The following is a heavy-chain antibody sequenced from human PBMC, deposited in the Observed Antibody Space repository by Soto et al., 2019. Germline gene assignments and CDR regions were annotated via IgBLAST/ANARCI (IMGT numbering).Heavy chain of an antibody. CDR2: ISRSEGS. Sequence: QVQLQESGPGLVKPSGTLSLSCAVSGGSITNTKWWTWVRQAPGKGLEWIGEISRSEGSPCNPSLKGRVAMSLEASNHQVSLRLSSVPAADTAVYHCAIQTISYTADVWGQGTTVTVS. CDR1: GGSITNTKW. J-gene: IGHJ6*02. CDR3: AIQTISYTADV. V-gene: IGHV4-4*02. D-gene: IGHD1-1*01.